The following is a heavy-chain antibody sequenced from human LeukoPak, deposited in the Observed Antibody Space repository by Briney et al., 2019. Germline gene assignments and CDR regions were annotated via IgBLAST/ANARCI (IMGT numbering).Heavy chain of an antibody. CDR2: ISGSGGST. J-gene: IGHJ4*02. Sequence: GESLRLSCAASGFAISTYAMAWVRQAPGKGLEGVSAISGSGGSTYYADSVKGRFTISRDNSKNTLYLQMNSLRAEDTAVYYCAKPDGRYYYDSSGLFDYWGQGTLVTVSS. V-gene: IGHV3-23*01. CDR1: GFAISTYA. D-gene: IGHD3-22*01. CDR3: AKPDGRYYYDSSGLFDY.